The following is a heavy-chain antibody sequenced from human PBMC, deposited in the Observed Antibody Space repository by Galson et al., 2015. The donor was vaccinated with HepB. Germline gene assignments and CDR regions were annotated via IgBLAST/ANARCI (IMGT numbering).Heavy chain of an antibody. CDR3: ARGYQVMYKYYYYMDG. CDR2: IHPKSGVS. CDR1: GYTFTGYY. J-gene: IGHJ6*03. D-gene: IGHD2-8*02. Sequence: SVKVSRKASGYTFTGYYMHWVRQAPGEGLEWMGRIHPKSGVSHYAQKFQGRVTMTRDTAIDTAYMELSDLTSADTAVYFCARGYQVMYKYYYYMDGWGKGTTVTV. V-gene: IGHV1-2*06.